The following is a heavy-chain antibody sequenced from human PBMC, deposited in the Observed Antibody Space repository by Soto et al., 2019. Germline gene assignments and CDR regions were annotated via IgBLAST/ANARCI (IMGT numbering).Heavy chain of an antibody. CDR3: ASQEDYGMDV. Sequence: PSETRSRTCAVSGYSISSGYYWGWIRQPPGKGLEWIGSIYHSGSTYYNPSLKSRVTISVDTSKNQFSLKLSSVTAADTAVYYCASQEDYGMDVWGQGTTVTVSS. CDR2: IYHSGST. CDR1: GYSISSGYY. J-gene: IGHJ6*02. V-gene: IGHV4-38-2*01.